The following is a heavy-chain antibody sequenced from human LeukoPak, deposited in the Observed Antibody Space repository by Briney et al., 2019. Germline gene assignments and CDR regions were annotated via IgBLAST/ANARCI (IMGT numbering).Heavy chain of an antibody. CDR1: GFTFSDYE. CDR2: ISTSGDII. J-gene: IGHJ6*03. Sequence: GGSLRLSCAASGFTFSDYEMNWVSQAPGKGLDWILHISTSGDIIYYADSVKGRFTISRDNAKNSLYLHMNSLRVEDTALYFCARDPYSGSYGPYYYYYMDVWGEGTTVTISS. CDR3: ARDPYSGSYGPYYYYYMDV. V-gene: IGHV3-48*03. D-gene: IGHD1-26*01.